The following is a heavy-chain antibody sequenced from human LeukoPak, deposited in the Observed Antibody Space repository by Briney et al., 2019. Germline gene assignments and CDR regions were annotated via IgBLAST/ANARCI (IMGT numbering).Heavy chain of an antibody. CDR2: IYNSGTT. V-gene: IGHV4-4*07. CDR3: AREVLPGLGYYGNYWLAP. CDR1: GGSISSYY. J-gene: IGHJ5*02. D-gene: IGHD1-26*01. Sequence: SETLSLTCIVSGGSISSYYWSWIGQPAGKGLEWIWRIYNSGTTNYNPSLKSRVTMSVDTSKNQFSLRLSSVTAADTAVYYCAREVLPGLGYYGNYWLAPWGQGTLVTVSS.